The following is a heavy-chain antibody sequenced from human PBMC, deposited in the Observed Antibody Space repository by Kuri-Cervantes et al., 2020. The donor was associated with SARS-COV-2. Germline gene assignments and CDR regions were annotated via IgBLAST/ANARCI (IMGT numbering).Heavy chain of an antibody. V-gene: IGHV4-34*01. J-gene: IGHJ6*03. CDR3: AGSSKYYYYMDV. D-gene: IGHD2-2*01. CDR2: INHSGST. CDR1: GGSFSGYY. Sequence: SETLSLTCAVYGGSFSGYYWSWIRQPPGKGLEWIGEINHSGSTNYNPSLKSRVTISVDTSKNLFSLKLSSVTAADTAVYYCAGSSKYYYYMDVWGKGTTVTVSS.